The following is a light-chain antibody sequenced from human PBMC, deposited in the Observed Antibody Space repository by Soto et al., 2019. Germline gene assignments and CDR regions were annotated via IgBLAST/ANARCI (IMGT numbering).Light chain of an antibody. Sequence: QSVLTQPPSVSGAPGQRVTISCTGSSSNIGAGYDVHWYLQLPGTAPKLLIYGNSNRPSGVPDRFSGSKSGTSASLAITGLQAEDEADYYCQSYDSSLSGWVFGGGTKLTFL. V-gene: IGLV1-40*01. CDR1: SSNIGAGYD. J-gene: IGLJ3*02. CDR2: GNS. CDR3: QSYDSSLSGWV.